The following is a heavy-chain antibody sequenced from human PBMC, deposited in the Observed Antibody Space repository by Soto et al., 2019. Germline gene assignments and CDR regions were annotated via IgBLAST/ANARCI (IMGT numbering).Heavy chain of an antibody. V-gene: IGHV4-59*08. CDR1: GGSISSYY. CDR2: IYYSGST. Sequence: PSETLSLTCTVSGGSISSYYWSWIRQPPGKGLEWIGYIYYSGSTNYNPSLKSRVTISVDTSKNQFSLKLSSVTAADTAVYYCARHGRISRSHYYYYYMYVWGKGTTVPVSS. CDR3: ARHGRISRSHYYYYYMYV. D-gene: IGHD3-10*01. J-gene: IGHJ6*03.